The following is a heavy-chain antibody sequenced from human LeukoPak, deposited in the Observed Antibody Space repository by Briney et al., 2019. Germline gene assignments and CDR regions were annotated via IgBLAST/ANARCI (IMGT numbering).Heavy chain of an antibody. Sequence: GSLRLSCAASGFTVSSNYMSWVRQAPGKGLEWVSRINSDGSSTSYADPVKGRLTISRDNAKNTLYLQMNSLRIEDTAVYYCASSLYNYGQGFDYWGQGTLVTVSS. D-gene: IGHD5-18*01. J-gene: IGHJ4*02. CDR2: INSDGSST. CDR3: ASSLYNYGQGFDY. CDR1: GFTVSSNY. V-gene: IGHV3-74*01.